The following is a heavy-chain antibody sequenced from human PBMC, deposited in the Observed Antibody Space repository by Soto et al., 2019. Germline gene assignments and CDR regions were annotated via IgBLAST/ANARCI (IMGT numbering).Heavy chain of an antibody. CDR3: ARSPGVFDY. CDR2: LVPVFGTA. V-gene: IGHV1-69*06. CDR1: GGTFSSLA. Sequence: QVQLVQSGAEVKKPGSSVKVSCKASGGTFSSLAISWVRQAPGQGLEWMGGLVPVFGTANYAQKFQDRVTITADKSTRTSYMELSSLRSEDTAVYYCARSPGVFDYWGQGTLFTVSS. D-gene: IGHD3-10*01. J-gene: IGHJ4*02.